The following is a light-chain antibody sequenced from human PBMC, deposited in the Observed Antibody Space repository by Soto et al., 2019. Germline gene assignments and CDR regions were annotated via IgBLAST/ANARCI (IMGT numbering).Light chain of an antibody. CDR2: GAA. J-gene: IGKJ4*01. CDR1: QSVSSD. CDR3: QQYNSWPLT. Sequence: ETQMTQSPVTLSVSPGERATPSCRASQSVSSDLAWYQKKPGQPPRLLIYGAATRATGIPARFSGSGSGTEFTLTINSLQSEDFALYYCQQYNSWPLTFGGGTRVQIK. V-gene: IGKV3-15*01.